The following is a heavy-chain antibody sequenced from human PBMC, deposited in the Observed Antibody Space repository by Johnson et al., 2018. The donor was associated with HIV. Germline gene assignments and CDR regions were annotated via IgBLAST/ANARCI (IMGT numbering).Heavy chain of an antibody. Sequence: QVQLVESGGGVVQPGRSLRLSCAASGFTFRRYSMDWVRQAPGKGLEWVAIISYDGSKKCYTDSVKGRFSISRDNSKNTLSLQMNSLRGDDTAVYYCAKTIFGVVSDALDIWGQGTMVIVSS. D-gene: IGHD3-3*01. CDR1: GFTFRRYS. J-gene: IGHJ3*02. CDR2: ISYDGSKK. V-gene: IGHV3-30-3*02. CDR3: AKTIFGVVSDALDI.